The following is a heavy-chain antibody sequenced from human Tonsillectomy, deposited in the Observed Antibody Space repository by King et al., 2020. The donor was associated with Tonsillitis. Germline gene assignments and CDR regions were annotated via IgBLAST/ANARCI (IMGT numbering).Heavy chain of an antibody. V-gene: IGHV1-2*02. Sequence: QLVQSGAEVKKPGASVKVSCKASGYTFTGYHMHWVRQARGQGLEWMGWISPNSGGTNYAQMFQGRVTMTRDTSITTAYMELSGLRSDATAVYYCAKIGTAYGAFDIWGQGTMVTVSS. CDR2: ISPNSGGT. D-gene: IGHD3-10*01. J-gene: IGHJ3*02. CDR1: GYTFTGYH. CDR3: AKIGTAYGAFDI.